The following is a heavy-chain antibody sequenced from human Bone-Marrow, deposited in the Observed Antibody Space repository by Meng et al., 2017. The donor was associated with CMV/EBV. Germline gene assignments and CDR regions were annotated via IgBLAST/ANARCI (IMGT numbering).Heavy chain of an antibody. D-gene: IGHD2-2*01. CDR3: AVDTVVIPDPIRN. CDR2: IIPLFGMT. CDR1: GGILSSCT. V-gene: IGHV1-69*02. Sequence: SSVKVSCKASGGILSSCTITWVRQAPGQGLEWMGRIIPLFGMTTYAQKFQGRVTITADKSTSTAYMELSSLRSDDTAVYYCAVDTVVIPDPIRNWGQGSLVTVSS. J-gene: IGHJ4*02.